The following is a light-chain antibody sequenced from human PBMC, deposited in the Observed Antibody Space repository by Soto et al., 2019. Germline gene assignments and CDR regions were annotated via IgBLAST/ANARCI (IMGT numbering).Light chain of an antibody. CDR2: EVG. Sequence: QSVLTQPPSVSGSPGQSVTISCTGTSSGIGSYNRVSWYQQPPGTAPKLMMYEVGNRPSGVPDRFSGSKSGNTASLTISGLQAEDEADYYCSLYTTGSTFVFGTGTKVTVL. V-gene: IGLV2-18*01. J-gene: IGLJ1*01. CDR1: SSGIGSYNR. CDR3: SLYTTGSTFV.